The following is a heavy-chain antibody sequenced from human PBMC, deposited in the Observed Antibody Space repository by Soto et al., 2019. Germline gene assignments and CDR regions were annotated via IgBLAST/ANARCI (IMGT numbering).Heavy chain of an antibody. CDR2: IYYSGNT. Sequence: SETLSLTCTGSGCSVSSCDFYWIRNPRPPGKGLEWIGYIYYSGNTNYNPSLKSRVIISVDTSKNLFSLKLTSVTAADTAVYYCARIPVDTSMIYWLDPWGQGTLVNVS. J-gene: IGHJ5*02. CDR3: ARIPVDTSMIYWLDP. V-gene: IGHV4-61*08. D-gene: IGHD5-18*01. CDR1: GCSVSSCDFY.